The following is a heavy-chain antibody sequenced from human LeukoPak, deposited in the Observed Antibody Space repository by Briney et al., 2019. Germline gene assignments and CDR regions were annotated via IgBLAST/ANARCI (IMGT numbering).Heavy chain of an antibody. Sequence: SETLSLTCTVSGGSISSSSYYWGWIRQPPGKGLEWIGSIYYSGSTYYNPSLKSRVTISVDTSKNQFSLKLSSVTAADTAVYYCARVLYSSSSSAYYYYMDVWGKGTTVTVSS. CDR1: GGSISSSSYY. J-gene: IGHJ6*03. D-gene: IGHD6-6*01. V-gene: IGHV4-39*07. CDR3: ARVLYSSSSSAYYYYMDV. CDR2: IYYSGST.